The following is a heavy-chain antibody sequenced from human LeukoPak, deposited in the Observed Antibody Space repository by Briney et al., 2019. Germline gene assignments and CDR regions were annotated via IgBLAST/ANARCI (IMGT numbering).Heavy chain of an antibody. CDR3: ARDQEGFDY. Sequence: ASMKVSCKAPGYTVTSNYIHWLRQAPGQGLEWMGMIYPRDGSTSYAQKFQGRVTVTRATSTSTVHMELSGLRSEDTAVYYCARDQEGFDYWGQGTLVTVSS. J-gene: IGHJ4*02. CDR1: GYTVTSNY. CDR2: IYPRDGST. V-gene: IGHV1-46*01.